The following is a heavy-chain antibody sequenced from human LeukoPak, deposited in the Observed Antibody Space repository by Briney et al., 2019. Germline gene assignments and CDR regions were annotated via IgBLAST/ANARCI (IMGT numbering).Heavy chain of an antibody. J-gene: IGHJ3*02. V-gene: IGHV3-23*01. CDR1: GFSFSNYA. D-gene: IGHD1-26*01. CDR3: AKEHSRSGSPRVGAFDI. CDR2: ISGSGGTT. Sequence: GGSLRLSCTASGFSFSNYAMNWVRQAPGKGLEWVSVISGSGGTTYYADSLKGRFTVSRDNSKNTLDLQMNGLRAEDTAVYYCAKEHSRSGSPRVGAFDIWGQGTVVTVSS.